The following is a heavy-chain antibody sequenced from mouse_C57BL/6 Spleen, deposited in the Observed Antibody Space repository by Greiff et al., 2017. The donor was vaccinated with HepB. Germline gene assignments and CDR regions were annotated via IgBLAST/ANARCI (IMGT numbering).Heavy chain of an antibody. V-gene: IGHV1-69*01. CDR3: ARAGLPWYFDV. CDR2: IDPSDSYT. Sequence: QVQLKQPGAELVMPGASVKLSCKASGYTFTSYWMHWVKQRPGQGLEWIGEIDPSDSYTNYNQKFKGKSTLTVDKSSSTAYMQLSSLTSEDSAVYYCARAGLPWYFDVWGTGTTVTVSS. CDR1: GYTFTSYW. D-gene: IGHD2-2*01. J-gene: IGHJ1*03.